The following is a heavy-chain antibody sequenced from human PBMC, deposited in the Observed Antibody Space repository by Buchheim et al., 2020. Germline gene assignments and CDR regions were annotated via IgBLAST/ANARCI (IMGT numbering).Heavy chain of an antibody. J-gene: IGHJ5*01. CDR2: IFYSGST. V-gene: IGHV4-59*12. Sequence: QVQLQESGPGLVKPSETLSLTCSVSGDSLNSYYWSWIRQPPGKELVWIGYIFYSGSTYYWPSLRSRAFISVDTSRNQFSLRVRAVTAADTAVYYCARGRRNYSRGWFDPWGQGT. CDR1: GDSLNSYY. CDR3: ARGRRNYSRGWFDP. D-gene: IGHD6-13*01.